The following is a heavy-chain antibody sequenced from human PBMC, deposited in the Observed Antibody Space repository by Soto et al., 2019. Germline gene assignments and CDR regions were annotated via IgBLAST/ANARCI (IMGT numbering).Heavy chain of an antibody. CDR2: ISYDGSNK. J-gene: IGHJ4*02. V-gene: IGHV3-30-3*01. CDR1: GFTFSSYA. D-gene: IGHD3-9*01. CDR3: ARGTHYDILTGYSY. Sequence: QVQLVESGGGVVQPGRSLRLSCAASGFTFSSYAMHWVRQAPGKGLEWVAVISYDGSNKYYADSVKGRFTISRDNSKNTRYLQMNSLRAEDTAVYYCARGTHYDILTGYSYWGQGTLVTVSS.